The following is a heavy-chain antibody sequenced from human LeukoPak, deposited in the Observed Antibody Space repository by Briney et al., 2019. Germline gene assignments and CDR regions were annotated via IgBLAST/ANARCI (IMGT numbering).Heavy chain of an antibody. V-gene: IGHV3-53*01. D-gene: IGHD4-17*01. Sequence: GGSLRLSCAASGLTVSSKYMSWVRQAPGKGLEWVSVMYNNGNTHYADSVKGRLTISRDNAKNTLYLQMNSLRPKDTAVYYCARVGGDRVAYWGQGTLVTVSS. J-gene: IGHJ4*02. CDR3: ARVGGDRVAY. CDR2: MYNNGNT. CDR1: GLTVSSKY.